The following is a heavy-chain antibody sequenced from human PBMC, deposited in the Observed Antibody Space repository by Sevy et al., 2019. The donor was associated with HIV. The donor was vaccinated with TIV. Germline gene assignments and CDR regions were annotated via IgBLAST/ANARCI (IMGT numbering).Heavy chain of an antibody. Sequence: GGSLRLSCAASGFTFSAYWMHWVRQAPGKGLEWVGRIKSKTDGGTTDYAAPVKGRFTISRDDSKNTLYLQMNSLKTEDTAVYYCTTTPTYWYSSSSLLYFDLWGRGTLVTVSS. CDR2: IKSKTDGGTT. CDR3: TTTPTYWYSSSSLLYFDL. CDR1: GFTFSAYW. J-gene: IGHJ2*01. D-gene: IGHD6-6*01. V-gene: IGHV3-15*01.